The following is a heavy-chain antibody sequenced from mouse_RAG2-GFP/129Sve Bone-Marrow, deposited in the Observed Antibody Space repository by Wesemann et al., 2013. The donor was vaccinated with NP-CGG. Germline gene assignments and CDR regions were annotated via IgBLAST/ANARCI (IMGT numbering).Heavy chain of an antibody. Sequence: EYAGGLVQPGGSRKLSCAASGFTFSSFGMHWVRQAPEKGLEWVAYISSGSSTIYYADTVKGRFTISRDNPKNTLFLQMTSLRSEDTAMYYCARYYGNYYAMDYWGQGTSVTVSS. D-gene: IGHD2-1*01. V-gene: IGHV5-17*02. CDR3: ARYYGNYYAMDY. J-gene: IGHJ4*01. CDR2: ISSGSSTI. CDR1: GFTFSSFG.